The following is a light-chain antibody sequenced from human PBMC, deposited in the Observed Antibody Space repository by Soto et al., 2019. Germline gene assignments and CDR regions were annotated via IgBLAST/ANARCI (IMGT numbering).Light chain of an antibody. V-gene: IGLV2-14*01. CDR1: SGDIGAYNF. CDR2: DVS. Sequence: QSALTQPASVSGSPGQSITISCTGTSGDIGAYNFVSWYQQLPGKAPKLMIYDVSSRPSGVSDRFSGSKSGNTASLTVSGLQAEDEADYYCSSYTITSTHVVFGGGTKVTVL. CDR3: SSYTITSTHVV. J-gene: IGLJ2*01.